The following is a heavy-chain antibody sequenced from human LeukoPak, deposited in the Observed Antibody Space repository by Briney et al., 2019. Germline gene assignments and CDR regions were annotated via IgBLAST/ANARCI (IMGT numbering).Heavy chain of an antibody. CDR3: ANLGYCSSTSCMGYAFDI. D-gene: IGHD2-2*01. CDR1: GFTVSSNY. Sequence: PGGSLRLSCAASGFTVSSNYMSWVRQAPGKGLEWVSVIYSGGSTYYADSVKGRFTIPRDNSKNTLYLQMNSLRAEDTAVYYCANLGYCSSTSCMGYAFDIWGQGTMVTVSS. CDR2: IYSGGST. V-gene: IGHV3-53*05. J-gene: IGHJ3*02.